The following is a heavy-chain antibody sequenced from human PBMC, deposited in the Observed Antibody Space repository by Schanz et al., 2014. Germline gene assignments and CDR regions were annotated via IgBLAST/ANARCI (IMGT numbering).Heavy chain of an antibody. CDR3: ARANYRRKINFDY. V-gene: IGHV3-33*08. J-gene: IGHJ4*02. D-gene: IGHD3-10*01. CDR2: IWYDENNK. CDR1: GFDFNSYS. Sequence: VRLVESGGGLVQPGGSLRLSCEASGFDFNSYSMNWVRQVPGKGLEWVAVIWYDENNKYYADSVKGRFTMSRDNSKNTLYLQMNSLRAEDTAVYYCARANYRRKINFDYWGRGTLVTVSS.